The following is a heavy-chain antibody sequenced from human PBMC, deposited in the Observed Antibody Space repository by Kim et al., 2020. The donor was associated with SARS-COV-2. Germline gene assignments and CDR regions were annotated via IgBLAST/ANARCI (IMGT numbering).Heavy chain of an antibody. V-gene: IGHV1-69*13. J-gene: IGHJ5*02. Sequence: SVKVSCKASGGTFSSYAISWVRQAPGQGLEWMGGIIPIFGTANYAQKFQGRVTITADESTSTAYMELSSLRSEDTAVYYCARLPTYDFWSGSCFDPWGQGTLVTVSS. CDR1: GGTFSSYA. CDR3: ARLPTYDFWSGSCFDP. D-gene: IGHD3-3*01. CDR2: IIPIFGTA.